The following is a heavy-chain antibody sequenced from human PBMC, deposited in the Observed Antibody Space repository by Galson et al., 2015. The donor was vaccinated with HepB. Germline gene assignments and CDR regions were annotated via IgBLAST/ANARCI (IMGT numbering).Heavy chain of an antibody. CDR2: IDGSGAYT. CDR3: AKGSSGGRPYYFDY. Sequence: RLSCAASGFTLSNYAMSWVRQAPGKGLEWVSAIDGSGAYTYYADSVKGRFTISRDNSKNTLYLQVNSLRAEDTAVYYCAKGSSGGRPYYFDYWGQGTLVTVSS. V-gene: IGHV3-23*01. D-gene: IGHD2-21*01. CDR1: GFTLSNYA. J-gene: IGHJ4*02.